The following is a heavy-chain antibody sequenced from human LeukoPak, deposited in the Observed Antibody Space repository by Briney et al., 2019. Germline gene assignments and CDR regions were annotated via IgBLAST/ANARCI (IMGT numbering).Heavy chain of an antibody. J-gene: IGHJ1*01. CDR1: GFTFSSYG. Sequence: PGGSLRLSCAASGFTFSSYGMHWVRQAPGKGLEWVAFIRYDGSNKYYADSVKGQFTISRDNSKNTLYLQMNSLRAEDTAVYYCAKVGKADGYVGDQPPIAAAGTRPGIPPRSRGAGYFQHWGQGTLVTVSS. D-gene: IGHD6-13*01. V-gene: IGHV3-30*02. CDR3: AKVGKADGYVGDQPPIAAAGTRPGIPPRSRGAGYFQH. CDR2: IRYDGSNK.